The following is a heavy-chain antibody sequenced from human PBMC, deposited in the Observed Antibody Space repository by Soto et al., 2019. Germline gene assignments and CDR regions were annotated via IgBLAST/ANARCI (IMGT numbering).Heavy chain of an antibody. V-gene: IGHV1-18*04. Sequence: GASVKVSCKASGYTFTSYGISWVRQAPGQGLEWMGWISAYNGNTNYAQKLQGRVTMTTDTSTGTAYMELRSLRSDDTAVYYCARDRSIAVADPYNWFDPWGQGTLVTVSS. D-gene: IGHD6-19*01. CDR2: ISAYNGNT. CDR3: ARDRSIAVADPYNWFDP. CDR1: GYTFTSYG. J-gene: IGHJ5*02.